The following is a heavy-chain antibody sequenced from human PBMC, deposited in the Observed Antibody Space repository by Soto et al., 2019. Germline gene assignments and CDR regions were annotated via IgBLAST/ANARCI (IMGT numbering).Heavy chain of an antibody. Sequence: QVQLVQSGAEVRKPGSSVKVSCKISGGTFTNYVISWLRQAPGQGLEWMGGLIPIFGAANLAQKFQGRVKNTGGGSTGTVHQELGRPTSGGTGGFHRARGKTSSHFGPRGQGTLVTVSS. CDR3: ARGKTSSHFGP. V-gene: IGHV1-69*01. CDR2: LIPIFGAA. CDR1: GGTFTNYV. J-gene: IGHJ5*02.